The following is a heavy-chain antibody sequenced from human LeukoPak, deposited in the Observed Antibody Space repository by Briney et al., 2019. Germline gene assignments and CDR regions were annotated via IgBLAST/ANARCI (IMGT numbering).Heavy chain of an antibody. Sequence: ASVKVSCKASGYTFTSYDINWVRQATGQGLEWMGWMNPNSGNTGYAQKFQGRVTMTEDTSTDTAYMELSSLRSEDTAVYYCATEIGYYYDSSGYGYFQHSGQGTLVTVSS. CDR3: ATEIGYYYDSSGYGYFQH. CDR2: MNPNSGNT. J-gene: IGHJ1*01. V-gene: IGHV1-8*02. D-gene: IGHD3-22*01. CDR1: GYTFTSYD.